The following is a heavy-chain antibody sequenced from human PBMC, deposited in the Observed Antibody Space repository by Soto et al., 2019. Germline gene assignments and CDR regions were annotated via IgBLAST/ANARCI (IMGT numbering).Heavy chain of an antibody. CDR3: AKGIAVAGIEDWFDP. CDR1: GFTFSSYA. V-gene: IGHV3-23*01. D-gene: IGHD6-19*01. CDR2: ISGSGGST. Sequence: GGSLRLSCAASGFTFSSYAMSWVRQTTGKGLEWVSAISGSGGSTYYADSVKGRFTISRDNSKNTLYLQMNSLRAEDTAVYYCAKGIAVAGIEDWFDPWGQGTLVTVSS. J-gene: IGHJ5*02.